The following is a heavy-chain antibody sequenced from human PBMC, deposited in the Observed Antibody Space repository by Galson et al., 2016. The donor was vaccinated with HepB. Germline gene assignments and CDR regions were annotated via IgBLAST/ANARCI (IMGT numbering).Heavy chain of an antibody. J-gene: IGHJ5*02. V-gene: IGHV1-69*13. CDR2: IIPIFGPA. CDR1: GGTLSSYA. Sequence: SVKVSCKASGGTLSSYAISWVRQAPGQGLEWMGGIIPIFGPANYAQKFQGRVTITADESTTTAFMELSSLRSDDTAVYYCARGVLERRYGQYNWFDPWGQGTLVTVSS. D-gene: IGHD1-1*01. CDR3: ARGVLERRYGQYNWFDP.